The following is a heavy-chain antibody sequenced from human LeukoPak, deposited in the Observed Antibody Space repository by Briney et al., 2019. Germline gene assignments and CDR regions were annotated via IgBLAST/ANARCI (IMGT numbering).Heavy chain of an antibody. CDR1: GYTFTSYG. J-gene: IGHJ4*02. V-gene: IGHV1-18*01. CDR2: ISAYNGNT. D-gene: IGHD5-24*01. Sequence: ASVKVSCKASGYTFTSYGISWVRQAPGQGLEWMGWISAYNGNTNYAQKLQGRVTMTTDTSTSTAYMELRSLRSDDTAVYYCARDSSGWLHSGSIDYWGQGTLVTVSS. CDR3: ARDSSGWLHSGSIDY.